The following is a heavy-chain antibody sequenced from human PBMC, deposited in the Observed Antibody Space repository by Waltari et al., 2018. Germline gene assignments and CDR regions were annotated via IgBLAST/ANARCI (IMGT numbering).Heavy chain of an antibody. D-gene: IGHD3-10*01. Sequence: QIQLVESGGGVVQPGRSLRRSCAASGFIFSSNGMHWVRQAQGKGLEWVAGFWNDGSRTLYADSVQGPFTISRSNSKNTLSLQMNSLRAEDTALYYCARGRGVLSDAYFDYWGQGTLVTVSS. CDR2: FWNDGSRT. CDR1: GFIFSSNG. J-gene: IGHJ4*02. CDR3: ARGRGVLSDAYFDY. V-gene: IGHV3-33*01.